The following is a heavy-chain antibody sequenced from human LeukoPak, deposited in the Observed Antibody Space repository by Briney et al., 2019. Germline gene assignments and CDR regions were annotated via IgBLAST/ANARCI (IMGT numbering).Heavy chain of an antibody. CDR2: IYTSGST. V-gene: IGHV4-4*07. D-gene: IGHD6-13*01. CDR1: GGSISNYY. CDR3: ARFLYSTEPYDY. J-gene: IGHJ4*02. Sequence: SETLSLTCTVSGGSISNYYWSWIRQPAGKGLEWIGRIYTSGSTNYNPSLKSRVTISVDTSKNQFSLKLSSVTAADTAVYYCARFLYSTEPYDYWGQGTLVTVSS.